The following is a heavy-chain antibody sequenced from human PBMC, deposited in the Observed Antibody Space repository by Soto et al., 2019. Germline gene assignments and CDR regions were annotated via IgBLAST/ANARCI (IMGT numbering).Heavy chain of an antibody. Sequence: GGSLRLSCAASGFTFSSYAMSWVRQAPGKGLEWVSAISGSGGSTYYADSVKGRFTISRDNSKNTLYLQMNSLRAEDTAVYYCAKDSTATYYDYVWGSYRFYLDYWGQGTLVTVS. D-gene: IGHD3-16*02. J-gene: IGHJ4*02. V-gene: IGHV3-23*01. CDR1: GFTFSSYA. CDR2: ISGSGGST. CDR3: AKDSTATYYDYVWGSYRFYLDY.